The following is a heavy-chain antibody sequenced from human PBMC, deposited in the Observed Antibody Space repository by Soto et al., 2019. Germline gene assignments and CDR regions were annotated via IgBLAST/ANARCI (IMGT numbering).Heavy chain of an antibody. CDR3: ARVRFLEIGGYYCGMDV. Sequence: SVKVSCKASGGTFSSYAISWVRQAPGQGLEWMGGIIPIFGTANYAQKFQGRVTITADESTSTAYMELSSLRSEDTAVYYCARVRFLEIGGYYCGMDVWGQGTTVTVSS. V-gene: IGHV1-69*13. CDR1: GGTFSSYA. CDR2: IIPIFGTA. D-gene: IGHD3-3*01. J-gene: IGHJ6*02.